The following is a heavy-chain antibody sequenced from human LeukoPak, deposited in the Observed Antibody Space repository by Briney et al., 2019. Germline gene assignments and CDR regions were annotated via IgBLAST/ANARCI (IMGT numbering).Heavy chain of an antibody. CDR1: GFSFSTYG. CDR2: ISGSGDHT. D-gene: IGHD5-12*01. V-gene: IGHV3-23*01. J-gene: IGHJ3*01. CDR3: VKPPEWLRLRADVFEA. Sequence: GGSLRLSCAASGFSFSTYGMSWVRQSPGKGLEWVSGISGSGDHTYHGDSVRGRFTISRDNSNNTLYLEMKSLIVEDTALYYCVKPPEWLRLRADVFEAWGQGTMVTVSS.